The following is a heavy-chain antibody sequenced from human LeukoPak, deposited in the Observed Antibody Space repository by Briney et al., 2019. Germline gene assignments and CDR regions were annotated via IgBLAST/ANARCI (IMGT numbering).Heavy chain of an antibody. CDR2: INHSGST. CDR3: ARGWYALFDY. CDR1: GGSFSGYY. D-gene: IGHD6-13*01. J-gene: IGHJ4*02. V-gene: IGHV4-34*01. Sequence: SETLSLTCAVYGGSFSGYYWSWIRQPPGKGLEWIGEINHSGSTNYNPSLKSRVTISVDTSKNQFSLKLSSVTAADTAVYYCARGWYALFDYWGRGTLVTVSS.